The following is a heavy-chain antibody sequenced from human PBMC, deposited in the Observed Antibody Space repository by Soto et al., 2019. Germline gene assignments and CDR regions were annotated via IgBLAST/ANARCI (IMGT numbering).Heavy chain of an antibody. V-gene: IGHV4-39*01. CDR1: GGSISSSSYY. CDR2: IYYSGST. J-gene: IGHJ5*02. D-gene: IGHD6-6*01. CDR3: ARHRARNWFDP. Sequence: PSDTLSLTFIVSGGSISSSSYYWGWIRQPPGKGLEWIGSIYYSGSTYYNPSLKSRVTISVDTSKNQFSLKLSSVTAADTAVFYCARHRARNWFDPWGQGTLVTVSS.